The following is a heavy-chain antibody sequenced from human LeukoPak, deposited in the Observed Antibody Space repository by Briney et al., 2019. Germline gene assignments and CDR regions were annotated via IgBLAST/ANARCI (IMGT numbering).Heavy chain of an antibody. Sequence: SETLSLTCAVYGGSFSAYYWSWIRQPPGKGLEWIGEINHSGNTNYNPSLESRVTIPVDTSKNQFSLKLSSVTAADTAVYYCARGRGDIVVVPAAVREPAFHYWGQGTLVTVSS. CDR2: INHSGNT. D-gene: IGHD2-2*01. V-gene: IGHV4-34*01. J-gene: IGHJ4*02. CDR3: ARGRGDIVVVPAAVREPAFHY. CDR1: GGSFSAYY.